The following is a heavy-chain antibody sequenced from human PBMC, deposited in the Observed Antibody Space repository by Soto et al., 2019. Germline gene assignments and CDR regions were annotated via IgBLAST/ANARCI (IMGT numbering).Heavy chain of an antibody. CDR3: ARGEYSSSSAENWLDP. J-gene: IGHJ5*02. CDR2: INPSGGST. Sequence: ASVKVSCKASGYTFTSYYMHWVRQAPGQGLEWMGIINPSGGSTSYAQKFQGRVTMTRDTSTSTVYMELSSLRSEDTAVYYCARGEYSSSSAENWLDPWGQGTLVTVYS. CDR1: GYTFTSYY. D-gene: IGHD6-6*01. V-gene: IGHV1-46*01.